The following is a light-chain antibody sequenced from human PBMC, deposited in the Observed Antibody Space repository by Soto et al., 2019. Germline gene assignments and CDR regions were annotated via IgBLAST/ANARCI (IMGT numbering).Light chain of an antibody. V-gene: IGKV1-5*03. CDR3: QQYNGYYRA. CDR1: QSISDW. Sequence: DIQMTQSPSTLSASIGDRVTITCRASQSISDWLAWYQQKPGKAPKLLIYRASNLESGVPSRFSGSGSGTEFTLTISSLQPDDFATYYCQQYNGYYRAFGQGTKVEIK. J-gene: IGKJ1*01. CDR2: RAS.